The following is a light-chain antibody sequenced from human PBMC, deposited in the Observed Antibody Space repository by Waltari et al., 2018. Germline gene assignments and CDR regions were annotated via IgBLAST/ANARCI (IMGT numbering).Light chain of an antibody. CDR3: CSYAGSDTFVV. V-gene: IGLV2-23*02. CDR1: SSHVGRYNL. CDR2: EVS. Sequence: QSALTQPASVSGSPGQSITFSCTGSSSHVGRYNLVSWYQQHPDKAPKLMIYEVSNRPSGVSDRFSGSKSGNTASLTISGLQAEDEADYYCCSYAGSDTFVVLGGGTKLTVL. J-gene: IGLJ2*01.